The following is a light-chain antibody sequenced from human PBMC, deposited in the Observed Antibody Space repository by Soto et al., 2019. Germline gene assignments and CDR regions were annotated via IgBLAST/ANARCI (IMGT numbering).Light chain of an antibody. CDR3: QQYNSYSKT. Sequence: DIQMTQSPSSLSASVEDRVIITCRASQSISSWLAWCQQKPGKAPKLLIFDASSLESGVPSRFSGSGSGTEFTLTISSLQPDDFATYYCQQYNSYSKTFGQGTKVDIK. V-gene: IGKV1-5*01. J-gene: IGKJ1*01. CDR2: DAS. CDR1: QSISSW.